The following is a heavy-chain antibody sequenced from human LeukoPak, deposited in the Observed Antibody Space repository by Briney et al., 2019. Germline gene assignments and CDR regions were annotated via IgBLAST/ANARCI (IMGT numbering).Heavy chain of an antibody. D-gene: IGHD7-27*01. CDR1: GYTFVSYD. V-gene: IGHV1-8*01. CDR2: MSPKSGNT. CDR3: TRGPPNWGYDF. J-gene: IGHJ4*02. Sequence: GASVKVSCKASGYTFVSYDINWVRQATGQGPEWMGWMSPKSGNTGYAQKFQGRVTMTRDTSINTAYMELSGLISEDTAVYYCTRGPPNWGYDFWGQETLVTVSS.